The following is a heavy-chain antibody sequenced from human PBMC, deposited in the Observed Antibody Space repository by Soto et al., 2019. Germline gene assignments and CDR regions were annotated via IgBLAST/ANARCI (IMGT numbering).Heavy chain of an antibody. V-gene: IGHV1-69*01. D-gene: IGHD3-22*01. CDR3: ARDGSGYRSRASPMDG. CDR2: IIPIFGTG. CDR1: GDTFSSYA. J-gene: IGHJ6*02. Sequence: QVQLVQSGAEVKKPGSSVKVSCKASGDTFSSYAISWVRQAPGQGLEWMGGIIPIFGTGTYAQKFQGRVTITADESTSTAYMELSSLRSEDTAVYYCARDGSGYRSRASPMDGWGQGTTVTVSS.